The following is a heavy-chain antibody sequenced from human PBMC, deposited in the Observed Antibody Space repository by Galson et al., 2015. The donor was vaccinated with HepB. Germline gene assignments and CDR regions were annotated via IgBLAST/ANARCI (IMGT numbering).Heavy chain of an antibody. D-gene: IGHD3-22*01. Sequence: SLRLSCAASGFTLSDYYMGWIRQAPGKGLEWVSYISSSGSTIYYADSVKGRFTISRDNAKNSLYLQMNSLRAEDTAVYYCARDNDSSGTALTSYYYYYMDVWGKGTTVTVSS. CDR3: ARDNDSSGTALTSYYYYYMDV. J-gene: IGHJ6*03. CDR2: ISSSGSTI. CDR1: GFTLSDYY. V-gene: IGHV3-11*01.